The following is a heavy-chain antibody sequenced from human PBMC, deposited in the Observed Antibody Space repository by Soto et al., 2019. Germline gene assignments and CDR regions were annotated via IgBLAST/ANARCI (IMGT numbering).Heavy chain of an antibody. Sequence: EVQLVESGGGLVQPGGSLRLSCAASGYTFSSYSMNWVRQAPGKGLEWVSYISSSSSTIYYADSVKGRFTISRDNAKNSLYLQMNSLRDEDTAVYYCARDPGDYGEYGMDVWGQGTTVTVSS. V-gene: IGHV3-48*02. J-gene: IGHJ6*02. CDR2: ISSSSSTI. CDR3: ARDPGDYGEYGMDV. CDR1: GYTFSSYS. D-gene: IGHD4-17*01.